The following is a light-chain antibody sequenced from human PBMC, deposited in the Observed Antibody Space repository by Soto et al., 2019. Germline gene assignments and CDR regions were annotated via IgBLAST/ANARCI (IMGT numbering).Light chain of an antibody. CDR2: STD. CDR1: TGAVTSGHY. J-gene: IGLJ2*01. V-gene: IGLV7-43*01. CDR3: LLYYGGAVI. Sequence: QTVVTQEPSLTVSPGGTVTLTCASSTGAVTSGHYANWLQQKPGQAPRALIYSTDTKHSWTPARFSGSLLGGKAALTLSDVRPEDEADYYCLLYYGGAVIFGGGTKLTVL.